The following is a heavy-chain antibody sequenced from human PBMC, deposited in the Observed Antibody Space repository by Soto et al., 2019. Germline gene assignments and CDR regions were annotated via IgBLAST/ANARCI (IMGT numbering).Heavy chain of an antibody. Sequence: EVQLVESGGGLVQPGGSLRLSCAASGFTFRTYWMHWVRQVAGKGLEWVSHINTDGSGTSYADSVKGRFTISRDNAKNTLYLQMNNLKAQDPALYPWASPTVGGFDRWGQGTLVTVSS. CDR3: ASPTVGGFDR. CDR1: GFTFRTYW. D-gene: IGHD3-16*01. CDR2: INTDGSGT. J-gene: IGHJ4*02. V-gene: IGHV3-74*01.